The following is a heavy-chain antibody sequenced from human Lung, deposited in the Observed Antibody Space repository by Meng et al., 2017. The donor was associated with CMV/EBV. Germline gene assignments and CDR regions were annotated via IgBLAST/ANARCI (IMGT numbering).Heavy chain of an antibody. CDR3: ARDGTLSPYYYYYGMDV. J-gene: IGHJ6*02. CDR1: GFTFSSYW. V-gene: IGHV3-7*01. CDR2: INQDGNEE. Sequence: GGSXRLXCAASGFTFSSYWMSWVRQAPGKGLEWVANINQDGNEEYYVDSFKGRFTISRDNAKNSLYLQMTSLRAEDTAVYYCARDGTLSPYYYYYGMDVWXQGTTVTVSS.